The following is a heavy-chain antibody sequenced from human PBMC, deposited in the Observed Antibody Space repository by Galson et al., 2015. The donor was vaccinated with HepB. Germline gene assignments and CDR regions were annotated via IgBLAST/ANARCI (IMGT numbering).Heavy chain of an antibody. D-gene: IGHD2-2*01. Sequence: SVKVSCKASGYIFTAYYMNWVRLAPGQGLEWMGWINPNSGGTNYAQKFQGRVTMTRDTSITTVYMEVSSLRFDDTAVYYCASDHGYCSSTTCALRFDPWGQGTLVIVSS. V-gene: IGHV1-2*02. J-gene: IGHJ5*02. CDR3: ASDHGYCSSTTCALRFDP. CDR2: INPNSGGT. CDR1: GYIFTAYY.